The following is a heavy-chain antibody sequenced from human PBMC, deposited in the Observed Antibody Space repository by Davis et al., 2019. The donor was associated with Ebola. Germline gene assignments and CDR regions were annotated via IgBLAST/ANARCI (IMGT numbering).Heavy chain of an antibody. Sequence: GESLKISCAASGFTFSAYHMNWVRQAPGKGLEWVANIRDSEVTYYADSVKGRFTISRDNSKSTLYLQTDSLRAEDTALYYCAKEPSSGYAFDIWGQGTMVTVSS. CDR3: AKEPSSGYAFDI. CDR1: GFTFSAYH. CDR2: IRDSEVT. V-gene: IGHV3-23*01. D-gene: IGHD3-22*01. J-gene: IGHJ3*02.